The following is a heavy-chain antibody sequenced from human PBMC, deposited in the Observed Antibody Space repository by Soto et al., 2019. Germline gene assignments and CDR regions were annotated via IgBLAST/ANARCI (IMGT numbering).Heavy chain of an antibody. CDR1: GGSISSGGYS. CDR3: ARGNGDYVDY. Sequence: PSETLSLTCTVSGGSISSGGYSWSWIRQTPGKGLEYIGRIYSSGSTNYNPSLKSRVTMSVDTSKNQFSLKLTSVTAADTAVYYCARGNGDYVDYWGPGTLVTVSS. D-gene: IGHD4-17*01. CDR2: IYSSGST. V-gene: IGHV4-61*08. J-gene: IGHJ4*02.